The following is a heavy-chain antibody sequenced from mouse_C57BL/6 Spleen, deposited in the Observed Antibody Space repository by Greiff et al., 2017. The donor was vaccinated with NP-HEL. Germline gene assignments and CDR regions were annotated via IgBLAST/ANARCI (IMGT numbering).Heavy chain of an antibody. Sequence: VQLQQSGAELVKPGASVKLSCTASGFNIKDYYMHWVKQRTEQGLEWIGRIDPEDGETKYAQKFQGKATITADTSSNTAYLQLSSLTSEDTAVYYCARFVVGYYFDYWGQGTTLTVSS. CDR1: GFNIKDYY. CDR2: IDPEDGET. CDR3: ARFVVGYYFDY. D-gene: IGHD3-3*01. V-gene: IGHV14-2*01. J-gene: IGHJ2*01.